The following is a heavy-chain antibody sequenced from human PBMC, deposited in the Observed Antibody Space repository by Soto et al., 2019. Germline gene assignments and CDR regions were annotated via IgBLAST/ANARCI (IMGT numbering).Heavy chain of an antibody. CDR3: ARSQGSSTSLEIYYYYYYGMDV. J-gene: IGHJ6*02. CDR2: MIPISGTA. CDR1: GGTFSSYA. V-gene: IGHV1-69*01. D-gene: IGHD2-2*01. Sequence: QVQLVQSGAEVKKPGSSVKVSCKASGGTFSSYAISWVRQAPGQGLAWMGGMIPISGTANYAQKFQGRVTITADESTSTAYMELSSLRSADTAVYYCARSQGSSTSLEIYYYYYYGMDVWGQGTTVTVSS.